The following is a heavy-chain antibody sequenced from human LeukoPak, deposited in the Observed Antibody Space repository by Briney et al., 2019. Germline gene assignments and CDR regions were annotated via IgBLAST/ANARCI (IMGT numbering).Heavy chain of an antibody. J-gene: IGHJ5*02. CDR1: GGSISSYY. V-gene: IGHV4-59*08. CDR3: ARIHCSGGSCYVPDP. D-gene: IGHD2-15*01. CDR2: IYYSGST. Sequence: SETLSLTCTVSGGSISSYYWSWIRQPPGKGLEWIGYIYYSGSTNYNPSLKSRVTISVDTSKNQFSLKLSSVTAADTAVYYCARIHCSGGSCYVPDPWGQGTLVTVSS.